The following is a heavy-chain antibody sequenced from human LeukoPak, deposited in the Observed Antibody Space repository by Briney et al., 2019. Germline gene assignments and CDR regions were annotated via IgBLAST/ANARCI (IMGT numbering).Heavy chain of an antibody. CDR2: VHYSGST. V-gene: IGHV4-59*01. D-gene: IGHD2-2*01. CDR3: ARHRYCTSTSCTFYFDS. CDR1: GGSISSYY. J-gene: IGHJ4*02. Sequence: SETLSLTCTVSGGSISSYYWSWVRQPPGKGLEWIGYVHYSGSTKYNPSLKSRVTISVDTSKNQFSLKLSSVTAADTAMYYCARHRYCTSTSCTFYFDSWGQGRLVTVSS.